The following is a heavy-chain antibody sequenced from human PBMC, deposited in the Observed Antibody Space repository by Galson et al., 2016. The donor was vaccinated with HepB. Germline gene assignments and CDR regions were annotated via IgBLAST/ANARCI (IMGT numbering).Heavy chain of an antibody. D-gene: IGHD1-26*01. CDR2: IEGDGSET. Sequence: SLRLSCAASGFSLSNYWMDWVRQAPGKGLEWVANIEGDGSETNYVDSVKGRFTISRDDSKNTVYLQMDSLRPEDTSVYYCAKDCGQGGSRDYWGQGTLVTVSS. V-gene: IGHV3-7*01. CDR3: AKDCGQGGSRDY. CDR1: GFSLSNYW. J-gene: IGHJ4*02.